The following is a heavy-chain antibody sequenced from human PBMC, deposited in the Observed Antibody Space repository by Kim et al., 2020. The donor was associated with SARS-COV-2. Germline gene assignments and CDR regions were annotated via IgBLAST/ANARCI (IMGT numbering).Heavy chain of an antibody. J-gene: IGHJ3*01. CDR1: AFPFSAYG. D-gene: IGHD3-10*01. V-gene: IGHV3-7*03. Sequence: GGSLRLSCAASAFPFSAYGLSWVRLAPGKGLEWVANIKQDETGKYYVDSVKGRFTISRDNAKNALYLLMNSLRVEDTALYYCARDPEFHAYDLWGQGTMGSVPS. CDR3: ARDPEFHAYDL. CDR2: IKQDETGK.